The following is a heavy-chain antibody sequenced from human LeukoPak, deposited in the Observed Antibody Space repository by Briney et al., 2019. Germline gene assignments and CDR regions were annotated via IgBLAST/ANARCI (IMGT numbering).Heavy chain of an antibody. J-gene: IGHJ4*02. CDR2: INPSGGST. CDR3: ARDTRFRGVIFSIDY. CDR1: GYTFTGYY. D-gene: IGHD3-10*01. Sequence: ASVKVSCKASGYTFTGYYMHWVRQAPGQGLEWMGIINPSGGSTSYAQKFQGRVTMTRDTSTSTVYMELSSLRSEDTAVYYCARDTRFRGVIFSIDYWGQGTLVTVSS. V-gene: IGHV1-46*01.